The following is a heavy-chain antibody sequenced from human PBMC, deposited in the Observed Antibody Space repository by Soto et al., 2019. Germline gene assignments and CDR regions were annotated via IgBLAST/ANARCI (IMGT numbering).Heavy chain of an antibody. CDR1: GFTFSGYW. CDR3: AKDRVESGLGEIDY. CDR2: VNQDGSRK. V-gene: IGHV3-7*01. J-gene: IGHJ4*02. D-gene: IGHD3-16*01. Sequence: PGGSLRLSCAGSGFTFSGYWMTWVRQPPGKGLEWVASVNQDGSRKYYVDSVKGRFTISRDNSKNTLYLQMNSLRVEDTAVYHCAKDRVESGLGEIDYWGQGTLVTVSS.